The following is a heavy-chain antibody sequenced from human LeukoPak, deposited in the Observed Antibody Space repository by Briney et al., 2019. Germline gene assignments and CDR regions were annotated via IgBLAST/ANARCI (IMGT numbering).Heavy chain of an antibody. CDR1: GYTFTKYY. J-gene: IGHJ6*03. Sequence: ASVKVSCKASGYTFTKYYMNWVRQAPGQGLEWMGITNPSGGSTTYAQKLQGRVTMTRDRSTSTVYMELSSLRSDDTAVYYCARGAWNSVGGYGNYMDVWGKGTTVTVPS. CDR2: TNPSGGST. V-gene: IGHV1-46*04. D-gene: IGHD5-18*01. CDR3: ARGAWNSVGGYGNYMDV.